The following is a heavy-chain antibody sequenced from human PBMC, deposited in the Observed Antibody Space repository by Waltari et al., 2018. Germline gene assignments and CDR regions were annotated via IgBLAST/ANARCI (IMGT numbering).Heavy chain of an antibody. CDR1: GGSISSYY. D-gene: IGHD3-22*01. CDR3: ARALSGSSIDYYDSNGYITWFDP. Sequence: QVQLQESGPGLVKPSETLSLTCTVSGGSISSYYWIWIRKPPGKGVEWIGYIYYSGSTKYNPSLKSRVTISVDTSKNQFSLKLSSVTAAETAVYYCARALSGSSIDYYDSNGYITWFDPWGQGTLVTVSS. V-gene: IGHV4-59*01. CDR2: IYYSGST. J-gene: IGHJ5*02.